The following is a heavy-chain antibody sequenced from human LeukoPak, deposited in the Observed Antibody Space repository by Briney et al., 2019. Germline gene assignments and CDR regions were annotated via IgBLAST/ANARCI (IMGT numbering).Heavy chain of an antibody. CDR2: ISRSGDST. CDR3: ARNRPAGYDYDYGFELQH. D-gene: IGHD4/OR15-4a*01. V-gene: IGHV3-23*01. CDR1: GFSFSNYG. Sequence: GGSLRLSCAASGFSFSNYGMNWVRQAPGKGLEWVSAISRSGDSTYYAASVKGRCTISRDNSENTLFLQMTSLRADDTAVYFCARNRPAGYDYDYGFELQHWGQGTLVTVSS. J-gene: IGHJ1*01.